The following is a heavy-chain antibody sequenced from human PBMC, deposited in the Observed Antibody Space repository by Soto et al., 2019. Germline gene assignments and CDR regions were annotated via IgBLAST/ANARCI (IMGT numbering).Heavy chain of an antibody. J-gene: IGHJ5*01. CDR3: AGSDGYNINWLDS. CDR1: GYTFASYD. V-gene: IGHV1-8*01. CDR2: MNPNSGNT. D-gene: IGHD2-21*01. Sequence: QVQLVQSGAEVKTPGASVKVSCKASGYTFASYDINWVRQAPGQGLEWMGWMNPNSGNTGYAQKFQGRLTMTRDTALSIAHMELSSLRNEDTAVYYCAGSDGYNINWLDSWGQGTLVTVSA.